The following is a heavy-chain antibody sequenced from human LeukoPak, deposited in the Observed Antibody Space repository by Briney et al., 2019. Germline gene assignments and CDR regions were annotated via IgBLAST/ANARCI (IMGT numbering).Heavy chain of an antibody. CDR1: GFTFDDYG. J-gene: IGHJ4*02. CDR2: INWNGGST. Sequence: PRGSLRLSCAASGFTFDDYGMSWVRQAPGKGLEWVSGINWNGGSTGYADSVKGRFTISRDNAKNSLYLQMNSLRAEDTALYYCARDGRLGELSLSKPFFDYWGQGTLVTVSS. V-gene: IGHV3-20*04. D-gene: IGHD3-16*02. CDR3: ARDGRLGELSLSKPFFDY.